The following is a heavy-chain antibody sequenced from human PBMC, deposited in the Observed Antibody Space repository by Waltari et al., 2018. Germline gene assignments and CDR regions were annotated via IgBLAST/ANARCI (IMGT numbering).Heavy chain of an antibody. CDR3: ARDKEDYGSGSYYLESDV. CDR1: GGTFSSYA. V-gene: IGHV1-69*13. J-gene: IGHJ6*02. D-gene: IGHD3-10*01. Sequence: QVQLVQSGAEVKKPGSSVKVSCKASGGTFSSYAISWVRQAPGQGLEWMGGIIPIFGTANYAQKFQGRVTSTADESTSTAYMELSSLRSEDTAVYYCARDKEDYGSGSYYLESDVWGQGTTVTVSS. CDR2: IIPIFGTA.